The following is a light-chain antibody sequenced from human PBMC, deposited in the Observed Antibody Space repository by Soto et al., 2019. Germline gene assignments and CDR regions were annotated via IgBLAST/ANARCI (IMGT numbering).Light chain of an antibody. J-gene: IGKJ1*01. Sequence: EIVLTQSPGTLSLSPGERATVSCRASQSASSSYFAWYQQKSGQAPRLLISGTSNRATGIPDRFSGSGSGKDFTLTINRLGPEDVAVYYCQHYARSVGTCGQGTRVEIK. CDR3: QHYARSVGT. CDR1: QSASSSY. V-gene: IGKV3-20*01. CDR2: GTS.